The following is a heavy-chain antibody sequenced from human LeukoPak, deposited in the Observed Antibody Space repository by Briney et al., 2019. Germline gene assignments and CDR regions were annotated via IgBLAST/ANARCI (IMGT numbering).Heavy chain of an antibody. V-gene: IGHV3-33*01. Sequence: GRSLRLSCAASGFTFSSHGMHWVRQAPGKGLEWVAVIWYDASNKYYADSVKGRFTVSRDNPKNTLYLQMNSLRAEDTAMYYCARNLRKYGSNSEYFDYWGQGTVVTVSS. CDR3: ARNLRKYGSNSEYFDY. CDR1: GFTFSSHG. CDR2: IWYDASNK. J-gene: IGHJ4*02. D-gene: IGHD4-23*01.